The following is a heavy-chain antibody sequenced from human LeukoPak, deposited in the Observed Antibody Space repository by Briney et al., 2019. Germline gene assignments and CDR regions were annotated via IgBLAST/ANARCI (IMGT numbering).Heavy chain of an antibody. V-gene: IGHV3-73*01. CDR2: IRSTANGYAT. CDR3: TPDDFSGYDFWWFDP. Sequence: PGGSLRLSCAASGFTFSGSALHWVRQASGKGLERVGRIRSTANGYATAYAASVKGRFTISRDDSKNTAYLQMDSLKTEDTAVYYCTPDDFSGYDFWWFDPWGQGTLVTVPS. J-gene: IGHJ5*02. D-gene: IGHD5-12*01. CDR1: GFTFSGSA.